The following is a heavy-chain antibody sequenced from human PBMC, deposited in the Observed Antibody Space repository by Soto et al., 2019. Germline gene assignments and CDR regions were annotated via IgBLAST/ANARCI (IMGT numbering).Heavy chain of an antibody. J-gene: IGHJ6*02. CDR3: ARALFPDVDIYAMDV. CDR1: GFTFSDHA. D-gene: IGHD2-2*03. Sequence: XGSLRLSCAASGFTFSDHAMHWVRQAPGKGREWLAIIWNDGSNKFYAGSVKGRFAISRDNSKNTVYLQMNTLSAEDTAVYYCARALFPDVDIYAMDVWGQGTTVTVSS. CDR2: IWNDGSNK. V-gene: IGHV3-33*01.